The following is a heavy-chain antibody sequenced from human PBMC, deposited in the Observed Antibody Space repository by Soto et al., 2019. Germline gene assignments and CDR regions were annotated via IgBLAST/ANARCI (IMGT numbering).Heavy chain of an antibody. CDR2: ISAYNGNT. Sequence: ASVKVSCKASGYTFTSYGISWVRQAPGQGLEWMGWISAYNGNTNYAQKLQGRVTMTTDTYTSTAYMELRSLRSDDTAEEYSDSGSPIVRGVIIKDYYSYYGMDVWGQGPTVTVS. J-gene: IGHJ6*02. D-gene: IGHD3-10*01. CDR1: GYTFTSYG. CDR3: DSGSPIVRGVIIKDYYSYYGMDV. V-gene: IGHV1-18*04.